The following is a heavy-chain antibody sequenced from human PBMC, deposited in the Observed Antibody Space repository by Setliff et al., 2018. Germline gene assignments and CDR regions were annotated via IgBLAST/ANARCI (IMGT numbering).Heavy chain of an antibody. CDR1: GGSVRGYY. J-gene: IGHJ4*02. V-gene: IGHV4-59*02. D-gene: IGHD5-12*01. CDR2: MYYGGTA. CDR3: ARGGTFRYFDY. Sequence: PSETLSFTCTVSGGSVRGYYWSWIRQPPGKGLEWIGYMYYGGTANYSPSLKSRVIISVDTSKNQFSLNLRSVTAADTAVYYCARGGTFRYFDYWGQGTPVTVSS.